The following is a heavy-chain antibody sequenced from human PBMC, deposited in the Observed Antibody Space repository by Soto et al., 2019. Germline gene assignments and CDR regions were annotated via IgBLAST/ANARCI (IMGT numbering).Heavy chain of an antibody. D-gene: IGHD1-1*01. CDR1: GFTFSSYA. CDR3: AKGSRTTGTKHYFDY. V-gene: IGHV3-23*01. Sequence: EVQLLESGGALVQPGGSLRLSCAASGFTFSSYAMSWVRQAPGKGLEWVSAISGSGGSTYYADSVKGRFTISRDNSGNTLDLQMNSLRAEDTAVYYCAKGSRTTGTKHYFDYRGQGTLVTVSS. CDR2: ISGSGGST. J-gene: IGHJ4*02.